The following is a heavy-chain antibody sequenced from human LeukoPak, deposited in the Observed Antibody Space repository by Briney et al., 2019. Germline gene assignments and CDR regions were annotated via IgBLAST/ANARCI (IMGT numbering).Heavy chain of an antibody. J-gene: IGHJ6*02. V-gene: IGHV3-30*18. CDR3: AKALVRTTGSSGYYYLYYGMDV. CDR1: GFTFSSYG. CDR2: ISYDGSNK. Sequence: PGGSLRLSCAASGFTFSSYGMHWVRQAPGKGLEWVAVISYDGSNKYYADSVKGRFTISRDNSKNTLYLQMNSLRVEDTAVYYCAKALVRTTGSSGYYYLYYGMDVWGQGTTVTVSS. D-gene: IGHD3-22*01.